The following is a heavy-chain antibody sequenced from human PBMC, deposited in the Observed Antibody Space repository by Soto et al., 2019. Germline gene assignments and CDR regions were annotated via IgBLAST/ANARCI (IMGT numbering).Heavy chain of an antibody. CDR2: IDPSDSYT. CDR1: GYSFTSYW. D-gene: IGHD6-6*01. J-gene: IGHJ3*02. CDR3: ASHIAARRAFDI. V-gene: IGHV5-10-1*01. Sequence: GESLKISCKGSGYSFTSYWISWVRQMPGKGLEWMGRIDPSDSYTNYSPSFQGHVTISADKSISTAYLQWSSLKASDTAMYYCASHIAARRAFDIWGQGTMVTVSS.